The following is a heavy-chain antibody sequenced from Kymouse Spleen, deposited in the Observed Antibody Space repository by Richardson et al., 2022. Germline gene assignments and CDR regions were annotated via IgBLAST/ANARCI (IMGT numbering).Heavy chain of an antibody. Sequence: QVQLQQWGAGLLKPSETLSLTCAVYGGSFSGYYWSWIRQPPGKGLEWIGEINHSGSTNYNPSLKSRVTISVDTSKNQFSLKLSSVTAADTAVYYCARGGTGTTGGYYYYYYGMDVWGQGTTVTVSS. V-gene: IGHV4-34*01. J-gene: IGHJ6*02. D-gene: IGHD1-7*01. CDR2: INHSGST. CDR3: ARGGTGTTGGYYYYYYGMDV. CDR1: GGSFSGYY.